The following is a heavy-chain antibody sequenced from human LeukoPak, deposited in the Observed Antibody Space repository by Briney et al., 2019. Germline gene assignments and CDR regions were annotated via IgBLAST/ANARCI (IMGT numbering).Heavy chain of an antibody. CDR1: GYTFTGYY. CDR3: ARGALLRYFDWLLEGGPNWFDS. V-gene: IGHV1-2*04. D-gene: IGHD3-9*01. J-gene: IGHJ5*01. CDR2: INPNSGGT. Sequence: GASVKVSCKASGYTFTGYYMHWVRQAPGQGLEWMGWINPNSGGTNYAQKFQGWVTMTRDTSISTAYMELSRLRSDDTAVYYCARGALLRYFDWLLEGGPNWFDSWGQGTLVTVSS.